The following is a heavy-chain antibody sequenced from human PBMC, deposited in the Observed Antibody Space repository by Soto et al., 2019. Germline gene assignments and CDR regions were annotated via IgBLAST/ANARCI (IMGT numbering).Heavy chain of an antibody. CDR3: ARDGKYDYVWGSYRFDY. J-gene: IGHJ4*02. Sequence: ASVKVSCKASGYTFTSYGISWVRQAPGQGLEWMGWISAYNGNTNYAQKLQGRVTMTTDTSTSTAYMELRSMRSDDTAVYYCARDGKYDYVWGSYRFDYWGQGTLVTVSS. V-gene: IGHV1-18*01. CDR1: GYTFTSYG. D-gene: IGHD3-16*02. CDR2: ISAYNGNT.